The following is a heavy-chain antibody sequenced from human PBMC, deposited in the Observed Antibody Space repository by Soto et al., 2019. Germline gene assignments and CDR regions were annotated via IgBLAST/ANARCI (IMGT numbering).Heavy chain of an antibody. D-gene: IGHD3-10*01. Sequence: GGSLRLSCAASGFTFSSYAMSWVSQAPGKGLEWVSAISGSGGSTYYSDSVKGRFTISRDNSKNTLYLQMNSLRAEDTAVYYCAKAQAESGAFDIWGQGTMVTVSS. CDR1: GFTFSSYA. J-gene: IGHJ3*02. V-gene: IGHV3-23*01. CDR2: ISGSGGST. CDR3: AKAQAESGAFDI.